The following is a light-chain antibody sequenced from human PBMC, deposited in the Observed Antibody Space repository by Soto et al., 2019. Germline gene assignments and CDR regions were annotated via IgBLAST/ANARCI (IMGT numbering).Light chain of an antibody. CDR1: QSVSSY. V-gene: IGKV3-11*01. Sequence: EIVLTQSPATLSLSPGERATLSCRASQSVSSYLAWYQQKPGQAPRLLIYDASNRATGIPARFSGSGSGTDFTLTLSRLEPEGFAVYYWQQRSNWPYTFGQGTKLEIK. CDR2: DAS. CDR3: QQRSNWPYT. J-gene: IGKJ2*01.